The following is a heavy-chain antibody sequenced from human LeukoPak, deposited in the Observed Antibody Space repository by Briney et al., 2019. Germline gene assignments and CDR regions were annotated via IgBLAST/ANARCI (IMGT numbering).Heavy chain of an antibody. V-gene: IGHV4-34*01. CDR2: IDHSGST. Sequence: SETLSLTCAVYGGSFSGYYWSWIRQPPGKGLEWIGEIDHSGSTNYNPSLKSRVTISLDTSMNQFSLKLSSVTAADMAVYYCARRTAPIDLLLFAFDIWGQGTMVTVSS. CDR3: ARRTAPIDLLLFAFDI. J-gene: IGHJ3*02. CDR1: GGSFSGYY. D-gene: IGHD3-9*01.